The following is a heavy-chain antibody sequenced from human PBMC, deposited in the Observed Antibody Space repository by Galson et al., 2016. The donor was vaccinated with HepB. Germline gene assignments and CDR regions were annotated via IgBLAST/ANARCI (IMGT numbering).Heavy chain of an antibody. CDR3: ASGLAVGGGFDV. J-gene: IGHJ3*01. Sequence: SETLSLTCTVSGASISSFQWTWIRQSPGKGLEWIGYMYYSGSTKYNPSLKSRVTISVEPFKNQFSLKLRSVTAADTAVYYCASGLAVGGGFDVGGQGTKVTVSS. CDR1: GASISSFQ. CDR2: MYYSGST. V-gene: IGHV4-59*01. D-gene: IGHD3-10*01.